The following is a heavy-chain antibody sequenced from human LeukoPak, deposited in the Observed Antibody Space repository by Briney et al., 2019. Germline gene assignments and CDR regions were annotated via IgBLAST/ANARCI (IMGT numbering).Heavy chain of an antibody. CDR1: GFTFSSCG. V-gene: IGHV3-23*01. D-gene: IGHD2-21*01. Sequence: GGSLRLSCAASGFTFSSCGMSWVRQAPGKGLEWVSGIRGGDDSTHYADSVKGRFTISRDNAKNTLYLQINSLRAEDTAVYYCARDDSRGFAYWGQGTLVTVSS. CDR2: IRGGDDST. J-gene: IGHJ4*02. CDR3: ARDDSRGFAY.